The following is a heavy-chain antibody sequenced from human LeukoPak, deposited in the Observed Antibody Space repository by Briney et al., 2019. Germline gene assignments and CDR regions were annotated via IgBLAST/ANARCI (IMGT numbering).Heavy chain of an antibody. Sequence: PSETLSLTCTVSGGSISSGGYYWSWIRQPAGKGLEWIGRIFASGSTNYNPSLKSRVTISIDTSKTQFSLNLISVTAADTAVYYCARRGKLEPLNWFDPWGQGTLVTVSS. CDR2: IFASGST. CDR1: GGSISSGGYY. CDR3: ARRGKLEPLNWFDP. D-gene: IGHD1-1*01. V-gene: IGHV4-61*02. J-gene: IGHJ5*02.